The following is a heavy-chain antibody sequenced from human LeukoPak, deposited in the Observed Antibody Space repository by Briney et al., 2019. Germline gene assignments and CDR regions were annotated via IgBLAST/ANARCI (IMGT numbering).Heavy chain of an antibody. CDR1: GFTVRSNY. D-gene: IGHD3-10*01. CDR3: ARGMVRGVIDFLDY. V-gene: IGHV3-66*02. CDR2: IYSGGST. Sequence: QPGGSLRLSCAASGFTVRSNYMSWVRQAPGKGLEWVSVIYSGGSTYYADSVKGRFTISRDNSKNTLYLQMNSLRAEDTAVYYCARGMVRGVIDFLDYWGQGTLVTVSS. J-gene: IGHJ4*02.